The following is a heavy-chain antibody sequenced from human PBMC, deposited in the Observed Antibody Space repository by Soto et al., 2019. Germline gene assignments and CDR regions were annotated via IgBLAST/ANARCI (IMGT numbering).Heavy chain of an antibody. J-gene: IGHJ6*02. CDR1: GFTFSSYG. D-gene: IGHD6-19*01. V-gene: IGHV3-30*18. CDR2: ISYDGSNK. CDR3: AKDTWSSGWSSNYYYYGMDV. Sequence: GSLRLSCAASGFTFSSYGMHWVRQAPGKGLEWVAVISYDGSNKYYADSVKGRFTISRDNSKNTLYLQMNSLRAEDTAVYYCAKDTWSSGWSSNYYYYGMDVWGQGTTVTVSS.